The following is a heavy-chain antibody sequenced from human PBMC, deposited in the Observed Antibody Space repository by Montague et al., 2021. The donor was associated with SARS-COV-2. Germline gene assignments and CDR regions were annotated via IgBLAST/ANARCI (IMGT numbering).Heavy chain of an antibody. J-gene: IGHJ5*02. CDR2: IFTRRST. CDR1: GDSVSGGPYY. CDR3: TREVLAAMRPWFDP. D-gene: IGHD2-2*01. Sequence: TLSLTCTVSGDSVSGGPYYWTWIRQPAGKGLEWIGRIFTRRSTLYNPSLKSRVTISVDPSKNQFSLTLSSVTAADTAVYYCTREVLAAMRPWFDPWGQGTLVTVSS. V-gene: IGHV4-61*02.